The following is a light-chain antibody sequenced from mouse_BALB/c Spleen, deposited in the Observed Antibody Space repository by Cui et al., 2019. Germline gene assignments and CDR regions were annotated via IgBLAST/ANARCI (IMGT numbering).Light chain of an antibody. CDR1: SSVSY. Sequence: QIVLTQPQTLMYASPGEKVTMTCSASSSVSYMNRYKQKPRAPPKPWIYLTSNLASGVPARFSGSGSGTSYSLTISSMEAEDAAPYDCQEWSSNPRTFGGGTKLEIK. V-gene: IGKV4-68*01. CDR2: LTS. J-gene: IGKJ1*01. CDR3: QEWSSNPRT.